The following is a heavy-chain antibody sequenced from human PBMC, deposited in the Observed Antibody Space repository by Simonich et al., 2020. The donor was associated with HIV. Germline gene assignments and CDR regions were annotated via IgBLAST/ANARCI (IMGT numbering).Heavy chain of an antibody. CDR1: GGSFSGYY. J-gene: IGHJ4*02. V-gene: IGHV4-34*01. D-gene: IGHD2-2*01. CDR2: INHSRST. CDR3: ARGFYQRLYYFDY. Sequence: QVQLQQWGAGLLKPSETLSLTCAVYGGSFSGYYWSWIRQPPEKGLEWFGEINHSRSTNHNPSPKSRVTISVATSKNQFSLKLSSVTAADTAVYYWARGFYQRLYYFDYWGQGTLVTVSS.